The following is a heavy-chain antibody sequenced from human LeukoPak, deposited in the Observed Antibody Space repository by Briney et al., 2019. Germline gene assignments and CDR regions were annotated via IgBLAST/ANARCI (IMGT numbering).Heavy chain of an antibody. CDR2: INPKSGGT. Sequence: ASVKVSCKASRYIFTGYHIHWIQQAPGQGLEWMGMINPKSGGTDYAQQFQGRVTMTRDTSISTAYMDLSRLTSDDTAVYYCATSLVPTPDDAFDIWGQGTVVFVSS. J-gene: IGHJ3*02. CDR1: RYIFTGYH. D-gene: IGHD6-6*01. CDR3: ATSLVPTPDDAFDI. V-gene: IGHV1-2*02.